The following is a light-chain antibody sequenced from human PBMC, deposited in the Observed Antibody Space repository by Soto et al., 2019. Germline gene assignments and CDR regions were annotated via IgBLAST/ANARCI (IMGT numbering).Light chain of an antibody. J-gene: IGKJ1*01. Sequence: DIXMTQSPSTLPASVGDRVTITCRASQSISTWLAWYQQQPGTTPNLLVYEASSLASGVPSRFSGGGSGTELTLTSSRLQHDEFPTCHHQHNSRPWTFGQGTKVEIK. CDR3: QHNSRPWT. CDR1: QSISTW. CDR2: EAS. V-gene: IGKV1-5*03.